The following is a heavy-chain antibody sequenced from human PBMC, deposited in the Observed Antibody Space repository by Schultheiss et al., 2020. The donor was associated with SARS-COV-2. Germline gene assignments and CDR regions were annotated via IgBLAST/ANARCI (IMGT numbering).Heavy chain of an antibody. CDR1: GGSISSYY. D-gene: IGHD3-22*01. V-gene: IGHV4-59*08. CDR2: IYYSGST. CDR3: ARVRGYYDSSGYDYYYYYMDV. J-gene: IGHJ6*03. Sequence: SQTLSLTCTVSGGSISSYYWSWIRQPPGKGLEWIGYIYYSGSTNYNPSLKSRVTISVDTSKNQFSLKLSSVTAADTAVYYCARVRGYYDSSGYDYYYYYMDVWGKGTTVTVSS.